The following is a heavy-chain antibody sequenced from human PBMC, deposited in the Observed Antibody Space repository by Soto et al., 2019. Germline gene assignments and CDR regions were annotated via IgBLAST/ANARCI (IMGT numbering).Heavy chain of an antibody. V-gene: IGHV4-34*01. J-gene: IGHJ2*01. CDR2: INHSGST. Sequence: SETLSLTCAVYGGSFSPYFWSWIRQPPGKGLEWIGEINHSGSTNYNPSLTRRATLSVDTSKDQVSLKLTSVTAADTAVYYCARLASGWQYYYFDFWGRGTPVT. CDR3: ARLASGWQYYYFDF. CDR1: GGSFSPYF. D-gene: IGHD6-19*01.